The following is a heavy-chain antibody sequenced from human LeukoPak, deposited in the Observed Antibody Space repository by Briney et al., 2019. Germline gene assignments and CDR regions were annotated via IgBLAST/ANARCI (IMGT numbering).Heavy chain of an antibody. Sequence: SETLSLTCTVSGGSISSTTCYWGWVRQPPGKGLEWIGSMYRNVITYYNPSLESRVTISVDMSKNQFSLKLNSVTAAGTAVYYCVRRLASGDYHPLGWGQGTLVTVSS. CDR1: GGSISSTTCY. CDR2: MYRNVIT. J-gene: IGHJ4*02. V-gene: IGHV4-39*01. D-gene: IGHD1-26*01. CDR3: VRRLASGDYHPLG.